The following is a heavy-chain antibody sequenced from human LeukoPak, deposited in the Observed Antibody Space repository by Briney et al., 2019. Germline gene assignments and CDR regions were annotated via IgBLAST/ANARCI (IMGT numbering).Heavy chain of an antibody. D-gene: IGHD6-19*01. CDR2: INPSGGST. Sequence: GGSLRLSCAASGYTFTSYYMHWVRQAPGQGLEWMGIINPSGGSTSYAQKFQGRVTMTRDTSTSTVYMELSSLRSEDTAVYYCARDEGEWLVQSLSGLNYWGQGTLVTVSS. CDR3: ARDEGEWLVQSLSGLNY. CDR1: GYTFTSYY. J-gene: IGHJ4*02. V-gene: IGHV1-46*01.